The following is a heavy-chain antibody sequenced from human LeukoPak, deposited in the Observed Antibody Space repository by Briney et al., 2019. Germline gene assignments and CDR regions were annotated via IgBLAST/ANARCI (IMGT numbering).Heavy chain of an antibody. V-gene: IGHV4-39*07. CDR3: ARKKGYCCGGGCYWLMTRNRYYFDY. D-gene: IGHD2-15*01. Sequence: SETLSLTCTVSGGSISSSIYFWGWIRQPPGKGLEWIGEINHSGSTNYNPSLKSRVTITIDTTKHQFSLVLISVTAADTAVLFRARKKGYCCGGGCYWLMTRNRYYFDYWGQRTLVTVSS. J-gene: IGHJ4*02. CDR2: INHSGST. CDR1: GGSISSSIYF.